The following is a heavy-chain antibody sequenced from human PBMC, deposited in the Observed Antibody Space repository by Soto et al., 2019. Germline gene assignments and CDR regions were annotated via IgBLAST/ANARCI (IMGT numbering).Heavy chain of an antibody. CDR3: ASSGSSGGYLEGAFDI. CDR1: GYTFASYA. J-gene: IGHJ3*02. Sequence: ASVKLSCKASGYTFASYAMHWVRQAPGQRLEWMGWINAGNGNTKHSQKFQGRVTITRDTSASTAYMELSSLRSEDTAVYYCASSGSSGGYLEGAFDIWGQGTMVTVSS. V-gene: IGHV1-3*01. CDR2: INAGNGNT. D-gene: IGHD2-15*01.